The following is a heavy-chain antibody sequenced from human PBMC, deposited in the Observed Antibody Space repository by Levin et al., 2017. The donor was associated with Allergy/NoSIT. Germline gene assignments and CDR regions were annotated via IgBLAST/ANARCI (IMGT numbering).Heavy chain of an antibody. CDR1: GYTFTGYY. CDR2: INPNSGGT. CDR3: ARIGIAVAGMTFDY. J-gene: IGHJ4*02. D-gene: IGHD6-19*01. Sequence: ASVKVSCKASGYTFTGYYMHWVRQAPGQGLEWMGWINPNSGGTNYAQKFQGRVTMTRDTSISTAYMELSRLRSDDTAVYYCARIGIAVAGMTFDYWGQGTLVTVSS. V-gene: IGHV1-2*02.